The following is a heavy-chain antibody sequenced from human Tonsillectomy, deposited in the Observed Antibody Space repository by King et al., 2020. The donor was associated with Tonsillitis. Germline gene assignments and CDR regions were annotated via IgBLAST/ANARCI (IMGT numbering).Heavy chain of an antibody. D-gene: IGHD3-16*01. CDR1: TFSVSSNY. Sequence: VQLVESGGGLVQPGGSLRLSCAPSTFSVSSNYMNWVRQAPGKGLEWVSVIYSDGDTYYADSVKGRFTISRDHSKNTLHLQMNSLRAEDTAVYYCARLPQRGGGMDVWGQGTTVTVSS. CDR3: ARLPQRGGGMDV. J-gene: IGHJ6*02. V-gene: IGHV3-66*04. CDR2: IYSDGDT.